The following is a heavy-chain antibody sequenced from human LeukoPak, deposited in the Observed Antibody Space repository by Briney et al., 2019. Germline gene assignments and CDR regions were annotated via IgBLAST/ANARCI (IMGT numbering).Heavy chain of an antibody. Sequence: PSETLSLTCAVYGGSFSGYYWSWIRQPRGKGLEGMGEINHSGSTNYNPSLKSQVTISVDTSKNQFSLKLSSVTAADTAVYYCASLGTRRRPPAQPYYSDYWGQGTLVPVSS. CDR3: ASLGTRRRPPAQPYYSDY. J-gene: IGHJ4*02. V-gene: IGHV4-34*01. CDR1: GGSFSGYY. CDR2: INHSGST. D-gene: IGHD1-14*01.